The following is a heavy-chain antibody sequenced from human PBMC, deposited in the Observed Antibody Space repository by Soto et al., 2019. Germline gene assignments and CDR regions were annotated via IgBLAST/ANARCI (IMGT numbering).Heavy chain of an antibody. V-gene: IGHV3-23*01. CDR1: GFTFSSFA. CDR3: AKKAGIISRYGLDV. Sequence: GGSLRLSCAASGFTFSSFAMNWVRQAPGKGLEWVAVISGNATSTYYADSVKGRFTISRDNSKNTMYLQMNSLRAEDTAVYYCAKKAGIISRYGLDVWGQGTTVTVSS. J-gene: IGHJ6*02. CDR2: ISGNATST.